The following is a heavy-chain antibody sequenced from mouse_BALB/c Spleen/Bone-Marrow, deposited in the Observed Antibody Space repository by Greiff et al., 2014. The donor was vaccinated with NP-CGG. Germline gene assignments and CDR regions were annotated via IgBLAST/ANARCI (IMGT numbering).Heavy chain of an antibody. D-gene: IGHD1-2*01. J-gene: IGHJ4*01. V-gene: IGHV2-4-1*01. CDR3: ARNWGYGYLFYAMDY. Sequence: VKVVESGPGLVQPSQSLSITCTVSGFSLTSYGVHWVRQSPGKGLEWLGVIWSGGSTDYNAAFISRLSISKDNSKSQVFFKMNSRQADDTAIYYCARNWGYGYLFYAMDYWGQGTSVTVSS. CDR2: IWSGGST. CDR1: GFSLTSYG.